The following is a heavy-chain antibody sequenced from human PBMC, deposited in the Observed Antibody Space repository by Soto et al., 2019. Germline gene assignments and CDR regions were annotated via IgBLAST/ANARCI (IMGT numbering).Heavy chain of an antibody. J-gene: IGHJ3*02. CDR3: ARARGDSSGWYMGGDAFDI. Sequence: ASVKVSCKASGYTFTSYAMHWVRQAPGQRLEWMGWINAGNGNTKYSQKFQGRVTITRDTSASTAYMELSSLRSEDTAVYYCARARGDSSGWYMGGDAFDIWGQGTMVTVSS. D-gene: IGHD6-19*01. CDR2: INAGNGNT. CDR1: GYTFTSYA. V-gene: IGHV1-3*01.